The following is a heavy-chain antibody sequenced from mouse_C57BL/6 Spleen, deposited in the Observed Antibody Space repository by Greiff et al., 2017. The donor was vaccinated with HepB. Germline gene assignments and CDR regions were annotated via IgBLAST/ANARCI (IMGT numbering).Heavy chain of an antibody. CDR1: GFSFNTYA. CDR3: VRSDDGYYGDFDY. CDR2: IRSKSNNYAT. V-gene: IGHV10-1*01. D-gene: IGHD2-3*01. Sequence: EVMLVESGGGLVQPKGSLKLSCAASGFSFNTYAMNWVRQAPGKGLEWVARIRSKSNNYATYYADSVKDRFTISRDDSESMLYLQMNNLKTEDTAMYYCVRSDDGYYGDFDYWGQGTTLTVSS. J-gene: IGHJ2*01.